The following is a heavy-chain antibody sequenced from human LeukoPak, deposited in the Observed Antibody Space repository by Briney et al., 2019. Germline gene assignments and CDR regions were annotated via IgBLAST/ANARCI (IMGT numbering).Heavy chain of an antibody. CDR3: AKESNYDFWMGVDY. J-gene: IGHJ4*02. V-gene: IGHV3-30*18. CDR1: GFTFSRYG. Sequence: GGSLGLFCAASGFTFSRYGMHWFRQAPGKGLEWVAVISYDGSNKYYADSVKGRFTISRDNSKNTLYLQMNSLRAEDTAVYYCAKESNYDFWMGVDYWGQRTLVTVSS. CDR2: ISYDGSNK. D-gene: IGHD3-3*01.